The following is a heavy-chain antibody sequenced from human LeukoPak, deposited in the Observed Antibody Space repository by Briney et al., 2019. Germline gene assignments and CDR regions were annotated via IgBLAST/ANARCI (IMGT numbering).Heavy chain of an antibody. J-gene: IGHJ4*02. D-gene: IGHD4-23*01. Sequence: GRSLRLSCAASGFTFSSYGMHWVRQASGKGLEWVAVIWYDGSNKYYADSVKGRFTISRDNSKNTLYLQMNSLRAEDTAVYYCARDEGQTTVVYFDYWGQGTLVTVSS. CDR3: ARDEGQTTVVYFDY. CDR2: IWYDGSNK. CDR1: GFTFSSYG. V-gene: IGHV3-33*01.